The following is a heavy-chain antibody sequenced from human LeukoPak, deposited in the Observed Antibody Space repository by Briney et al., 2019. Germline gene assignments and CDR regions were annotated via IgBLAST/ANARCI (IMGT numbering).Heavy chain of an antibody. CDR2: ISYDGSNK. D-gene: IGHD1-26*01. CDR3: ARANSGSYYGYFDY. CDR1: GFTFSSYA. Sequence: PGGSLRLSCAASGFTFSSYAMHWVRQAPGKGLEWVAVISYDGSNKYYADSVKGRFTISRDNSKNTLYLQMNSLRAEGTAVYYCARANSGSYYGYFDYWGQGTLVTVSS. V-gene: IGHV3-30-3*01. J-gene: IGHJ4*02.